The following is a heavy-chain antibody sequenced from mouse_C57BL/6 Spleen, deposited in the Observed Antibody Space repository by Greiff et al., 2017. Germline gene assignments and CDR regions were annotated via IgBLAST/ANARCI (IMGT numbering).Heavy chain of an antibody. Sequence: EVKLEESGGGLVKPGGSLKLSCAASGFTFSSYAMSWVRQTPEKRLEWVATISDGGSYTYYPDNVKGRFTISRDNAKNNLYLQMSHLKSEDTAMYYCARDQGAWFAYWGQGTLVTVSA. CDR2: ISDGGSYT. CDR3: ARDQGAWFAY. D-gene: IGHD3-2*02. J-gene: IGHJ3*01. CDR1: GFTFSSYA. V-gene: IGHV5-4*01.